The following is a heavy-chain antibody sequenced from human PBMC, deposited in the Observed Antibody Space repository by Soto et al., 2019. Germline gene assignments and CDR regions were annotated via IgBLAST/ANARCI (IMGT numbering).Heavy chain of an antibody. CDR3: ARHRARNWFDP. D-gene: IGHD6-6*01. CDR2: IYYSGST. V-gene: IGHV4-39*01. CDR1: GGSISSSSYY. Sequence: KPSETLSLTCIVSGGSISSSSYYWGWIRQPPGKGLEWIGSIYYSGSTYYIPSLKSRVTISVDTSKNQFSLKLSSVTAADTAVFYCARHRARNWFDPWGQGTLVTVSS. J-gene: IGHJ5*02.